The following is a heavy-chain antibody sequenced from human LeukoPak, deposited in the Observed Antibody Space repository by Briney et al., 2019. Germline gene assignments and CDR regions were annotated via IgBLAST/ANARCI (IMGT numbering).Heavy chain of an antibody. CDR1: GDSISSGGYY. D-gene: IGHD5-24*01. CDR2: NYYSGST. V-gene: IGHV4-31*03. J-gene: IGHJ4*02. Sequence: SETVSLTCTVSGDSISSGGYYWSWIRQHPGKGLEWIGYNYYSGSTYYNPSLKSRVTISADTSKKQFSLKLSSVTAADTAVYYCARGRTQLPFDYWGQGTLVTVSS. CDR3: ARGRTQLPFDY.